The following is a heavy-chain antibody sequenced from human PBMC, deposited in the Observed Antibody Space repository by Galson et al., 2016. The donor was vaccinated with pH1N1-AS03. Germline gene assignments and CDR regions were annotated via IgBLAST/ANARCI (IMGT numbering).Heavy chain of an antibody. Sequence: SLRLSCAGSGFTFDDYAMHWARQAPGKGLEWVSGISWNSGSTGYADSVKGRFTISRDNAKNSLYLQMNSLRVEDTALYYCVKEGGYRSSSVFEYWGQGTLVTVSS. CDR1: GFTFDDYA. CDR3: VKEGGYRSSSVFEY. J-gene: IGHJ4*02. CDR2: ISWNSGST. D-gene: IGHD6-6*01. V-gene: IGHV3-9*01.